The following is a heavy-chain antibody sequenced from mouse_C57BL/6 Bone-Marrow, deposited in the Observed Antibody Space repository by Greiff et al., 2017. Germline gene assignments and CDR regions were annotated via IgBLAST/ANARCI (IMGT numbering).Heavy chain of an antibody. CDR2: IHPNSGST. CDR3: ARNYYCEDYYAMDY. D-gene: IGHD1-1*01. J-gene: IGHJ4*01. CDR1: GYTFTSYW. Sequence: QVQLQQPGAELVKPGASVKLSCKASGYTFTSYWMHWVKQRPGQGLEWIGMIHPNSGSTNYNEKFKSKATLTVDKSSSTAYMQLSSLTSEDSAVFYCARNYYCEDYYAMDYWGQGTAVTVSS. V-gene: IGHV1-64*01.